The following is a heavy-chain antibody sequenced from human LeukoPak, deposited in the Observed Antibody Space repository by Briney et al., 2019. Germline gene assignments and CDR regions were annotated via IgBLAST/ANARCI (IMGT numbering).Heavy chain of an antibody. Sequence: ASVKVSCKASGGTFSSYAISWVRQAPGQGLEWVGGIPVFGTANYAQKFQGRVTITTDESTSTAYMELSSLRSEDTAVYYCAGEGSCSSTSCHNWFDPWGQRTLVTVSS. CDR3: AGEGSCSSTSCHNWFDP. V-gene: IGHV1-69*05. CDR1: GGTFSSYA. D-gene: IGHD2-2*01. J-gene: IGHJ5*02. CDR2: IPVFGTA.